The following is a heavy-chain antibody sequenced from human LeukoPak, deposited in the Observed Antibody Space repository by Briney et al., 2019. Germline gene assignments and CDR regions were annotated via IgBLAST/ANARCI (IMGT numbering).Heavy chain of an antibody. CDR3: ARGDYYDSSGYPNWFDP. J-gene: IGHJ5*02. CDR2: IYSGGST. CDR1: GFTVSSNY. D-gene: IGHD3-22*01. Sequence: PGGSLRLSCAASGFTVSSNYMSWVRQAPGKGLEWVSVIYSGGSTYYADSVKGRFTISRDNSKNTLYLQMNSLRAEDTAVYYCARGDYYDSSGYPNWFDPWGQGTLVTVSS. V-gene: IGHV3-66*01.